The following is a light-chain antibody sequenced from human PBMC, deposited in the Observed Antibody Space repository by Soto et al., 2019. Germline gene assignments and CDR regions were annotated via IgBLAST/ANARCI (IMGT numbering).Light chain of an antibody. J-gene: IGKJ1*01. V-gene: IGKV1-5*03. CDR2: KAS. CDR3: QQYNNYWT. CDR1: QSISSW. Sequence: DIQMTQSPSTLSASVGDRVTITSRASQSISSWLAWYQQKPGKAPKLLIYKASSLESGVPSRFSGSGSGTEFTLTISSLQPDDFATYYCQQYNNYWTFGQGTKVDIK.